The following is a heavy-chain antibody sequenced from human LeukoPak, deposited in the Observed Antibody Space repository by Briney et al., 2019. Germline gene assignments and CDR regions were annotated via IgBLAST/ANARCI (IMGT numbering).Heavy chain of an antibody. CDR1: GFTVSSNY. CDR3: AKLTTAVES. V-gene: IGHV3-11*01. CDR2: ISSSGSTI. J-gene: IGHJ5*01. D-gene: IGHD2-21*02. Sequence: PGGSLRLSCAASGFTVSSNYMSWIRQAPGKGLEWASYISSSGSTIYYPDSVKGRFTISRDNAMNSLFLQMNSLRAEDTAVYYCAKLTTAVESWGHGTLGTVSS.